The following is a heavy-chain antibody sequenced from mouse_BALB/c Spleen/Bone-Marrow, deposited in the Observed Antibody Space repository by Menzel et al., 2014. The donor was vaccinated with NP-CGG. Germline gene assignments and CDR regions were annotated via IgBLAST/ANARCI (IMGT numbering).Heavy chain of an antibody. CDR1: GYTFTSYW. J-gene: IGHJ2*01. CDR2: INPSTGYT. V-gene: IGHV1-7*01. CDR3: ARSGGYDGFSY. Sequence: QVQLQQSGAELAKPGASVKMSCKASGYTFTSYWMHWVKQGPGQGLEWIGYINPSTGYTEYNQKFKDKATLTADKSSSTAYMQLSSPTSEDSAVYYCARSGGYDGFSYWGQGTTLTVSS. D-gene: IGHD2-2*01.